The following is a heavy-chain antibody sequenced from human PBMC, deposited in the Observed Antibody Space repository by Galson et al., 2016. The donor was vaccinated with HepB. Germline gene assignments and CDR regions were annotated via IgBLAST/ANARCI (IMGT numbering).Heavy chain of an antibody. D-gene: IGHD2-2*03. J-gene: IGHJ4*02. CDR2: ISASGSHT. Sequence: SLRLSCAASGFTFSSYAMNWVRQAPGKGLEWVSAISASGSHTYYADSVKGRFTISRDNSKNTRYLQMNSLRAEDTAVYSCAKMDEGTSKRNIDYWGQGTLVTVST. CDR1: GFTFSSYA. V-gene: IGHV3-23*01. CDR3: AKMDEGTSKRNIDY.